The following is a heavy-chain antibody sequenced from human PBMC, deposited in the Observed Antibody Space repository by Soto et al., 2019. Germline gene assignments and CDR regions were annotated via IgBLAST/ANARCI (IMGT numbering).Heavy chain of an antibody. CDR1: GFAFSSYW. J-gene: IGHJ4*02. CDR3: ARDLSGDTTPYFDL. Sequence: ASLSLSCAASGFAFSSYWMHWVRQTPGKGPVWVSRIYNDGSSTAYSESVKGRLTISRDNAKNTMYLQMSSLTVEDTAVYYCARDLSGDTTPYFDLWGQGTLVNVSS. V-gene: IGHV3-74*01. CDR2: IYNDGSST. D-gene: IGHD1-1*01.